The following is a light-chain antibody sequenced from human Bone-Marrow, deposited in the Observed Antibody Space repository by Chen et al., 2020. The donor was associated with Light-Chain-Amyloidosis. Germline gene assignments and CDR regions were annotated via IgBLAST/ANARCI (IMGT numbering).Light chain of an antibody. J-gene: IGLJ3*02. CDR1: RGSIASNY. V-gene: IGLV6-57*02. CDR2: EDN. CDR3: QSYDSSNLV. Sequence: NFMLTQPHSVSESPGKTVTISCTGSRGSIASNYVQWYQQRPGSAPTTVIYEDNQRPSGVPDRVSGSIDSATNSASHTSSGLKTEDEADYYCQSYDSSNLVFGGGTKLTVL.